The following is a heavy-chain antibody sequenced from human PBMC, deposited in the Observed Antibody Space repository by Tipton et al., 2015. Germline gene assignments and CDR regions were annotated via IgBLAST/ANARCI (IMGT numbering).Heavy chain of an antibody. CDR3: AKDFHNNFGFDY. CDR1: GFTFSSYT. V-gene: IGHV3-21*01. CDR2: ISSSSTYI. D-gene: IGHD4-11*01. Sequence: SLRLSCAASGFTFSSYTMNWVRQAPGKGLEWVSSISSSSTYIYYADSVKGRFTISRDNSKNTLSLQMNSLRTEDTAVYYCAKDFHNNFGFDYWGQGTLVTVSS. J-gene: IGHJ4*02.